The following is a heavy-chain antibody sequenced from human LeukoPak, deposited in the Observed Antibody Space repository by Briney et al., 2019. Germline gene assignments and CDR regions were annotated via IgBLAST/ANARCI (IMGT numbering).Heavy chain of an antibody. CDR1: GFTFSTYT. CDR2: ISSGSTYI. D-gene: IGHD2-2*01. Sequence: GGSLRLSCAASGFTFSTYTMNWVRQAPGKGLEWVSSISSGSTYIYYADSMKGRFTISRDNAKNSLYLQMNSLRAEDTAVYYCARWASVVPAASSYDGYYYYMDVWGKGTTVTVSS. J-gene: IGHJ6*03. CDR3: ARWASVVPAASSYDGYYYYMDV. V-gene: IGHV3-21*01.